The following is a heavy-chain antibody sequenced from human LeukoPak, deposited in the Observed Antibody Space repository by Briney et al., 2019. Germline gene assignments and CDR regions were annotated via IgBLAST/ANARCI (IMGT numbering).Heavy chain of an antibody. CDR1: GYTFTSYG. CDR3: ARDSDYGGIS. CDR2: IIPIFGTA. V-gene: IGHV1-69*13. D-gene: IGHD4-23*01. Sequence: ASVKVSCKASGYTFTSYGISWVRQAPGQGLEWMGGIIPIFGTANYAQKFQGRVTITADESTSTAYMELSSLRSEDTAVYYCARDSDYGGISWGQGTLVTVSS. J-gene: IGHJ5*02.